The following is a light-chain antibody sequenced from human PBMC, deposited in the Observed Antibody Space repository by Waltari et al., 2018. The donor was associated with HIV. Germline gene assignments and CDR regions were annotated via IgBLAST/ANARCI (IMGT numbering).Light chain of an antibody. J-gene: IGLJ1*01. V-gene: IGLV1-47*01. CDR3: VGWDASLSAYV. Sequence: QSVLTQPPSASGTPGQRVPIPCSGSSSNIGNDHGYWYKQIPGTNPKISIYKNIQRPAGVPDRFAASKAGTSAYLAISGLRSEDESDYYCVGWDASLSAYVFGAGPKVTVL. CDR2: KNI. CDR1: SSNIGNDH.